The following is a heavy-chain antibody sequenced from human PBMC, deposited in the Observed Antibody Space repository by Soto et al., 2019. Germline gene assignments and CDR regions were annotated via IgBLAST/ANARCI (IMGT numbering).Heavy chain of an antibody. D-gene: IGHD3-3*01. CDR3: AEDLAPNLDFSSGHSFYHSYGSDV. V-gene: IGHV3-30*18. CDR1: GFTFSAYG. CDR2: ISYDGSRK. Sequence: PGGSLRLSCAASGFTFSAYGMHWVRQAPGKELVWLTLISYDGSRKFYGDSVKGRFTILRDNSKHTLYLQMNSLTVDDTAVYYCAEDLAPNLDFSSGHSFYHSYGSDVWGPGTTVTVSS. J-gene: IGHJ6*02.